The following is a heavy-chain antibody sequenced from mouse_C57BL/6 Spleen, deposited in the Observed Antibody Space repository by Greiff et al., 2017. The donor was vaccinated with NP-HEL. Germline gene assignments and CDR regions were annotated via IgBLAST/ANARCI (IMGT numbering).Heavy chain of an antibody. Sequence: QVQLQQPGAELVKPGASVKLSCKASGYTFTSYWMHWVKQRPGQGLEWIGMIHPNSGSTNYNEKFKSKATLTVDQSSSTAYMQLSSLTSEDSAVYYCARYGLITTVVDWYFDVWGTGTTVTVSS. V-gene: IGHV1-64*01. D-gene: IGHD1-1*01. CDR1: GYTFTSYW. J-gene: IGHJ1*03. CDR2: IHPNSGST. CDR3: ARYGLITTVVDWYFDV.